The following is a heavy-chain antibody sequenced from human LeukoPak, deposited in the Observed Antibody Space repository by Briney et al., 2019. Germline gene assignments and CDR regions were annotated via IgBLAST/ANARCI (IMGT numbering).Heavy chain of an antibody. CDR1: GFTFSSYW. Sequence: GGSLRLSCAASGFTFSSYWMHWVRQAPGKGLVWVSRINNGGTSTDYADSVKGRFTISRDNAKNTLSLQMNSLRAEDTAVYYCARGYCSGGSCPPRAFDIWGQGAMVTVSS. CDR3: ARGYCSGGSCPPRAFDI. V-gene: IGHV3-74*01. CDR2: INNGGTST. D-gene: IGHD2-15*01. J-gene: IGHJ3*02.